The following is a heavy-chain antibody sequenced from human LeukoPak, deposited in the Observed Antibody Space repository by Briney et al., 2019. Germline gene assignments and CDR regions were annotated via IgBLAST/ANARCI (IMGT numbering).Heavy chain of an antibody. D-gene: IGHD3-10*01. V-gene: IGHV3-30-3*01. CDR3: ARDFRGDYGSGGFDY. CDR2: ISYDGSNK. CDR1: GFTFSSYA. J-gene: IGHJ4*02. Sequence: GGSLRLSCAASGFTFSSYAMHWVRQAPGKGLEWVAVISYDGSNKYYADSVKGRFTISRDNSKNTLYLQMNSLRAEDTAVYYCARDFRGDYGSGGFDYWGQGTLVTVSS.